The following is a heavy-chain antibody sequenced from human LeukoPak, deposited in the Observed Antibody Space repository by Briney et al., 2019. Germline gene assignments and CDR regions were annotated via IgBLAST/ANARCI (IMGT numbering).Heavy chain of an antibody. D-gene: IGHD3-10*01. Sequence: ASVKVSFKASGYTFTGYYMHWVRQAPGQGLEWMGWINPNSGGTNYAQKFQGRVTMTRDTSISTAYMELSRLRSDDTAVYYCARIAGFGELFYYFDYWGQGTLVTVSS. CDR1: GYTFTGYY. V-gene: IGHV1-2*02. J-gene: IGHJ4*02. CDR2: INPNSGGT. CDR3: ARIAGFGELFYYFDY.